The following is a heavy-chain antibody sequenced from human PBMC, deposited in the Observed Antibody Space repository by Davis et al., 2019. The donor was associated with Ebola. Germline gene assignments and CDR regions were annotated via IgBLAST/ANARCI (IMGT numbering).Heavy chain of an antibody. J-gene: IGHJ4*02. CDR2: ISTNGDNT. V-gene: IGHV3-64D*06. CDR1: GFTFSRYA. CDR3: ANFGAGTYDNVDY. D-gene: IGHD3-10*01. Sequence: GESLKISCSGSGFTFSRYAIHWVRQAPGKGLEYISAISTNGDNTYYADSVKGRFIISRDNSENTLNLQMSSLRPEDTAVYYCANFGAGTYDNVDYWGQGRLVTVSS.